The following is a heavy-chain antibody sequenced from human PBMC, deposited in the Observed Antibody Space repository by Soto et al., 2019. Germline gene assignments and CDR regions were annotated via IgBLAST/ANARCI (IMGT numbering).Heavy chain of an antibody. J-gene: IGHJ4*02. CDR2: INPNSGGT. D-gene: IGHD6-19*01. Sequence: QVQLEQSGPDVKKPGASVKVSCKASGYSLTGYYIQWMRQAPGKGLEWMGWINPNSGGTKFAQKFEGRFTMTADTSISTVYMELKSVGFDDTAVYYCARDDSAWYRGAFDFWGQGTLVTVSS. CDR1: GYSLTGYY. V-gene: IGHV1-2*02. CDR3: ARDDSAWYRGAFDF.